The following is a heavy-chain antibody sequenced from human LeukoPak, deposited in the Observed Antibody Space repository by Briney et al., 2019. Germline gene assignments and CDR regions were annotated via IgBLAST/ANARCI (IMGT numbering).Heavy chain of an antibody. CDR1: GGSISSYY. J-gene: IGHJ3*02. Sequence: SETLSLTCTVSGGSISSYYWSWIRQPPGKGLEWIGYIYYSGSTNYNPSLKSRVTISVDTSKNQFSLKLSSVTAADMAVYYCARVRSGRTNAFDIWGQGTMVTVSS. D-gene: IGHD1-1*01. CDR2: IYYSGST. V-gene: IGHV4-59*01. CDR3: ARVRSGRTNAFDI.